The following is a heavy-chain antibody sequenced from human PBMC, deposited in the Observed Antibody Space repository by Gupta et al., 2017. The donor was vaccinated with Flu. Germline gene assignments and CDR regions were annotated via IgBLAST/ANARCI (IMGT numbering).Heavy chain of an antibody. CDR3: TRAPSGAAKYDS. CDR1: GDSLSSGSYS. J-gene: IGHJ4*02. D-gene: IGHD1-26*01. V-gene: IGHV4-61*02. Sequence: VQLQESGPGLVTPSQTLSLTCTVSGDSLSSGSYSWTWIRQPAGKGLAWIGRVYADGNTYYNPSLRSRVTISLDTSKSQFSLELSSVTAADTAVYYCTRAPSGAAKYDSWGQGTLITVSS. CDR2: VYADGNT.